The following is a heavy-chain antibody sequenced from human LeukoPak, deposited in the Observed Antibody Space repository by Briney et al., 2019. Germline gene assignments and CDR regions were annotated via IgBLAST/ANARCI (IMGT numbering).Heavy chain of an antibody. CDR2: ISAYNGNT. Sequence: ASVKVSCKASGYTFTSYGISWVRQAPGQGLEWMGWISAYNGNTNYAQKLQGRVTMTTDTSTSTAYKELRSLRSDDTAVYYCARQYCSSTSCYIYFDYWGQGTLVTVSS. CDR1: GYTFTSYG. V-gene: IGHV1-18*01. D-gene: IGHD2-2*01. J-gene: IGHJ4*02. CDR3: ARQYCSSTSCYIYFDY.